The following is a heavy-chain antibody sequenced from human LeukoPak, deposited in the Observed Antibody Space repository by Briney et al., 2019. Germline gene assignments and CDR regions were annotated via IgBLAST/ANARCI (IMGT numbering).Heavy chain of an antibody. D-gene: IGHD1-26*01. V-gene: IGHV3-30-3*01. CDR3: AGEGGSYYYYGMDV. CDR2: ISYDGSNK. Sequence: QPGGSLRLSCAASGFTFSSSAMHWVRQAPDKGLEWVAVISYDGSNKYYADSVKGRFTISRDNSKNTLYLQMNSLRAEDTAVYYCAGEGGSYYYYGMDVWGQGTTVTVSS. J-gene: IGHJ6*02. CDR1: GFTFSSSA.